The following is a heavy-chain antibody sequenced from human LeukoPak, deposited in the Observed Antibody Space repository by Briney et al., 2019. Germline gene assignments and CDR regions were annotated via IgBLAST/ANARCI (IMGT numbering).Heavy chain of an antibody. V-gene: IGHV3-23*01. J-gene: IGHJ4*02. CDR1: GFTFSDLS. CDR2: ITDSGGRT. Sequence: GGSLRLSCAASGFTFSDLSMSWVRQVPGKGLGWVSAITDSGGRTYYAESVRGRFTISRDNSKNTLYLQMNNLKADDTAVYYCAKGGRTTDYWGQGTLVTVSS. CDR3: AKGGRTTDY. D-gene: IGHD3-16*01.